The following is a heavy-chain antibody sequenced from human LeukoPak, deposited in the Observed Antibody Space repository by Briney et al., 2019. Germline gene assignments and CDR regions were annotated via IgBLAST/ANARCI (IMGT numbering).Heavy chain of an antibody. Sequence: PSETLSLTCTVSGGSINSYYWSWIRQPPGQGLEWFGYIYYSGSTNYNPSLTSRVTISVDTSKNQFSLKLSSVTAADTAVYYCARALDYDSSGYYVYDAFDIWGQGTMVTVSS. J-gene: IGHJ3*02. D-gene: IGHD3-22*01. CDR1: GGSINSYY. V-gene: IGHV4-59*01. CDR3: ARALDYDSSGYYVYDAFDI. CDR2: IYYSGST.